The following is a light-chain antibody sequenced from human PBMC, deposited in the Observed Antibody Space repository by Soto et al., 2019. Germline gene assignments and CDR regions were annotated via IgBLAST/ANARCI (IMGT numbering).Light chain of an antibody. CDR3: ASFTRSVTVV. J-gene: IGLJ2*01. CDR2: DVN. Sequence: QSALTQPASVSGSPGQSITISFAGTSSDVGGYNYVSWYQQHPGKVPRLIISDVNQRPSGVSDRFSGSKSGNTASLTISGLQAEDEADYYCASFTRSVTVVFGGGTKLTVL. CDR1: SSDVGGYNY. V-gene: IGLV2-14*03.